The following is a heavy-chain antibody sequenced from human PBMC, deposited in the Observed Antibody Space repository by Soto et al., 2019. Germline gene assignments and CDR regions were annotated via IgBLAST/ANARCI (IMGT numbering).Heavy chain of an antibody. CDR3: AKDLVTMIVWAFDI. D-gene: IGHD3-22*01. J-gene: IGHJ3*02. CDR2: IKLDGREK. V-gene: IGHV3-7*03. CDR1: GFIFRRYW. Sequence: PGGSLRLSCAVSGFIFRRYWMAWVRQAPGKGLEWVATIKLDGREKNYLDSVEGRFTISRDNSKNTLYLQMNSLRAEDTAVYYCAKDLVTMIVWAFDIWGQGTMVTVSS.